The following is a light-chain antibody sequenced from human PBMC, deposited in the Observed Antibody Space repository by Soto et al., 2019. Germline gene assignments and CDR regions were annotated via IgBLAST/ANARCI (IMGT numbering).Light chain of an antibody. Sequence: DIHMTQSPSSLSASVGDRVTITGRASQSISSYLNWYEQKPGKAPNLMIYAASTLQSGVPSRFRGSGSGTQLTLPIDSLQPADFATSSCQPPNSSPPITFGQGTRVEI. CDR2: AAS. J-gene: IGKJ5*01. CDR1: QSISSY. V-gene: IGKV1-39*01. CDR3: QPPNSSPPIT.